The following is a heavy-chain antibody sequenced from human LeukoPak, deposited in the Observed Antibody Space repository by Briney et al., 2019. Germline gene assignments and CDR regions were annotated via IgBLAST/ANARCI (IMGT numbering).Heavy chain of an antibody. Sequence: PGGSLRLSCAASGFIFSNHGMHWVRQAPGKGLEWVAVIPNDGNNEYYADSVKGRFTISRDNAKNTLYLQMNSLRAEDTAVYYCAREVYSSGWSSFDYWGQGTLVTVSS. CDR3: AREVYSSGWSSFDY. V-gene: IGHV3-30*03. CDR2: IPNDGNNE. J-gene: IGHJ4*02. D-gene: IGHD6-19*01. CDR1: GFIFSNHG.